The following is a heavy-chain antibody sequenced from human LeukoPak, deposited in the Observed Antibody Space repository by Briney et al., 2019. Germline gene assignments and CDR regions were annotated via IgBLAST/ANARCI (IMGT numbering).Heavy chain of an antibody. V-gene: IGHV1-69*05. CDR2: IIPIFGTA. CDR3: AGGLEYYDSSGYLTTPFDY. Sequence: SVKVSCKASGGTFSSYAISWVRQAPGQGLEWMGRIIPIFGTANYAQKFQGRVTTTTDESTSTAYMELSSLRSEDTAVYYCAGGLEYYDSSGYLTTPFDYWGQGTLVTVSS. J-gene: IGHJ4*02. D-gene: IGHD3-22*01. CDR1: GGTFSSYA.